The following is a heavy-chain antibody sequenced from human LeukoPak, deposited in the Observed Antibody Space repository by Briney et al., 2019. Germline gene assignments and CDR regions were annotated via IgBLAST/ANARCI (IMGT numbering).Heavy chain of an antibody. D-gene: IGHD3-16*01. CDR1: GFTFSIYS. CDR3: ATDPAGYDYVWAFDI. Sequence: GGSLRLSCVASGFTFSIYSMHWVRQAPGKGLEYVSAISNDGGTTYYADSVKGRFSISRDNSKNTLYLQMGSLRVEDMAVYYCATDPAGYDYVWAFDIWGQGTMVTVSS. J-gene: IGHJ3*02. CDR2: ISNDGGTT. V-gene: IGHV3-64*02.